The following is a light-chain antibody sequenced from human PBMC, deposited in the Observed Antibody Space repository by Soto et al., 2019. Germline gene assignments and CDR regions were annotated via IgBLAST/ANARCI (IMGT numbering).Light chain of an antibody. CDR1: QGIGTS. Sequence: IQLTQSPASLSASVGDRVTITCRASQGIGTSLAWYQERPGEAPKLLIYAASTLQSGVPSRFTGSGSGTDFTLTVSSLQREDFATYTCQQLNNYPRTFGPGTKVDIK. J-gene: IGKJ3*01. CDR2: AAS. CDR3: QQLNNYPRT. V-gene: IGKV1-9*01.